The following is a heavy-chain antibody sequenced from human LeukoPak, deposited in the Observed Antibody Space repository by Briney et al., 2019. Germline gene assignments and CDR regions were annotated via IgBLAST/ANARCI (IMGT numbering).Heavy chain of an antibody. Sequence: PGGSLRLSCTASGFTLSLYSMHWVRQAPGKGLEWDSSIGRSSQYIYYGDSVRGRFTISRDNAKNSLYLDMNSPRAEDTAVYYCARDASNIDFAPYFYYMDVWGKGTTVTVSS. CDR2: IGRSSQYI. J-gene: IGHJ6*03. V-gene: IGHV3-21*01. CDR1: GFTLSLYS. D-gene: IGHD3-3*01. CDR3: ARDASNIDFAPYFYYMDV.